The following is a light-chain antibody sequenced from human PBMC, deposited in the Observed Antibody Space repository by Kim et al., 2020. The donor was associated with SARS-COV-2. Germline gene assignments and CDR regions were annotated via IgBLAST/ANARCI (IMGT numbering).Light chain of an antibody. V-gene: IGLV3-1*01. CDR3: QAWDSSTAV. Sequence: VSPGQTDSMTCSGDKLGDKYACWYQQKPGQSPVLVIYQDSKRPSGIPGRFSGSNSGNTATLTISGTQAMDEADYYCQAWDSSTAVFGGGTKLTVL. CDR1: KLGDKY. J-gene: IGLJ2*01. CDR2: QDS.